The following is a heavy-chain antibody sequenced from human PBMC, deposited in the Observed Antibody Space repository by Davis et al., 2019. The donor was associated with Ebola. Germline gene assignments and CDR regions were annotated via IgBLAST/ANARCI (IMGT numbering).Heavy chain of an antibody. V-gene: IGHV1-46*01. CDR3: ARLGQQLLLGDWDY. D-gene: IGHD1-26*01. Sequence: SVKVSCMASGYSFTRYYIHWVRQAPGQGPEWMGIINPGGGSTTYAQKFQGRVTMTRDTSTSTVYMELNNLRSEDTAMYYCARLGQQLLLGDWDYWGQGTPVTVSS. CDR2: INPGGGST. CDR1: GYSFTRYY. J-gene: IGHJ4*02.